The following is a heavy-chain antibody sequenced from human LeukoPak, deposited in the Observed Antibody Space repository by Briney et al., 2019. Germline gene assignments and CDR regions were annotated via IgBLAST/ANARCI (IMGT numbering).Heavy chain of an antibody. CDR3: ARAVVYGDYQIFDY. CDR1: GFTFSSYW. Sequence: GGSLGLSCAASGFTFSSYWMSWVRQAPGKGLEWVANIKQDGSEKYYVDSVKGRFTISRDNAKNSLYLQMNSLKAEDTAVYYCARAVVYGDYQIFDYWGQGTLVTVSS. V-gene: IGHV3-7*01. J-gene: IGHJ4*02. D-gene: IGHD4-17*01. CDR2: IKQDGSEK.